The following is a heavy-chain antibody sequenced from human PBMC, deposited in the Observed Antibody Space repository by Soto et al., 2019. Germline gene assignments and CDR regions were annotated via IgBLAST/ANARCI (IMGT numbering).Heavy chain of an antibody. D-gene: IGHD4-17*01. CDR3: ARRAVTTGGAFDI. CDR1: GYTFTSYA. J-gene: IGHJ3*02. V-gene: IGHV1-3*01. CDR2: INAGNGNT. Sequence: QVQLVQSGAEVKKPGASVKVSCKASGYTFTSYAMHWVRQAPGQRLEWMGWINAGNGNTKYSQKCQGRVTITRDTSASTAYMELSSLRSEDTAVYYCARRAVTTGGAFDIWGQGTMVTVSS.